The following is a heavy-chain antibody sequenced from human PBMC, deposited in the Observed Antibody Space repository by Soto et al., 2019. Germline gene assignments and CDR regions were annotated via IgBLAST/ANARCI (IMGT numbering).Heavy chain of an antibody. CDR1: GYTFTSFG. D-gene: IGHD2-8*01. Sequence: ASVKVSCKASGYTFTSFGISWVRQAPGQGLEWMGWISAYNGNTNYAQKLQGRVTMTTDTSTSTAYMELRSLRSDDTAVYYCARDGLDIVLMVYALSISLDYWGQGTLVTVSS. CDR3: ARDGLDIVLMVYALSISLDY. CDR2: ISAYNGNT. V-gene: IGHV1-18*01. J-gene: IGHJ4*02.